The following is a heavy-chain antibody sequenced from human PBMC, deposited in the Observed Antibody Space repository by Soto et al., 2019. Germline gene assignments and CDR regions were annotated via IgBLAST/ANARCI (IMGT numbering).Heavy chain of an antibody. Sequence: QVQLVQSGAEVKRPGSSVKVSCKASGDTFTFYSINWVRQAPGLGLEWMGRINPILSMSNYAQRFQGRVTMTADKSTSTAYMELRRLRSEDRAIYYCASSYGSGYRAFDYWGQGARVTVSS. J-gene: IGHJ4*02. CDR1: GDTFTFYS. CDR2: INPILSMS. D-gene: IGHD3-10*01. CDR3: ASSYGSGYRAFDY. V-gene: IGHV1-69*02.